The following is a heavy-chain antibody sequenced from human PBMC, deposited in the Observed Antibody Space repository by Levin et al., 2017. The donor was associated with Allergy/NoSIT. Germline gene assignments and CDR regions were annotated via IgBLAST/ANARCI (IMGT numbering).Heavy chain of an antibody. CDR3: ARVITMIVVGEGYFDL. D-gene: IGHD3-22*01. V-gene: IGHV4-34*01. CDR2: INHSGST. Sequence: PSETLSLTCAVYGGSFSGYYWSWIRQPPGKGLEWIGEINHSGSTNYNPSLKSRVTISVDTSKNQFSLKLSSVTAADTAVYYCARVITMIVVGEGYFDLWGRGTLVTVSS. CDR1: GGSFSGYY. J-gene: IGHJ2*01.